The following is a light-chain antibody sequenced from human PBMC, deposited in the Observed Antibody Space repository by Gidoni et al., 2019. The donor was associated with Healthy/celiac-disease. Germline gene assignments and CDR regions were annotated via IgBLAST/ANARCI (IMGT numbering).Light chain of an antibody. V-gene: IGKV3-11*01. Sequence: EIVLTQSPATLSLSPGERATLSGRASQSVSSYLAWYQQKPGQAPRLLIYDASNRATGIPARFSGSGSGTDFTLTISSLEPEDFAVYYCQQRSNWITFGQXTRLEIK. CDR2: DAS. J-gene: IGKJ5*01. CDR3: QQRSNWIT. CDR1: QSVSSY.